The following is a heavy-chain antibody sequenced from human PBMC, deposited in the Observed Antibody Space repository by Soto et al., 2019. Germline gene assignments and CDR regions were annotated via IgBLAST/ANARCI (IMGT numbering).Heavy chain of an antibody. Sequence: QVQLVQSGAEVKKPGSSVKVSCKASGGTFSTYTITWVRQAPGQGLEWMGRIIPIIGIINYAQKFQGRVTITAEKFRGTAYMKLTRLRSDDTAVYYCAGDPDSHYNDSHASSYPWGQGTLVTVSS. CDR1: GGTFSTYT. J-gene: IGHJ5*02. CDR2: IIPIIGII. D-gene: IGHD3-22*01. CDR3: AGDPDSHYNDSHASSYP. V-gene: IGHV1-69*08.